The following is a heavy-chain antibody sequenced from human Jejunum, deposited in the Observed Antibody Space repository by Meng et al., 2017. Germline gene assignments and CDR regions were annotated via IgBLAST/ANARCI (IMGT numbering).Heavy chain of an antibody. CDR1: GYTFTNFE. V-gene: IGHV1-8*03. J-gene: IGHJ4*02. Sequence: QVQLVQCGAEVTKPGASVRVSCKTSGYTFTNFEINWVRQATGQGLEWMGWMNPNSGKTVYAQKFQDRFIITRDTSISTAYMQLNSLRSEDTAVYYCARGFDFWGQGTLVTVSS. CDR2: MNPNSGKT. CDR3: ARGFDF.